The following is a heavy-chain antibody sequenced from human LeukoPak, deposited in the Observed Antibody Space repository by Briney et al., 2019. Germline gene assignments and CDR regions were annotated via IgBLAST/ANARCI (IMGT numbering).Heavy chain of an antibody. Sequence: GGSLRLSCAVSGFSVTNNYMSWVRQAPGKGLEWVAVISYDGSNKYYADSVKGRFTISRDNSKNTLYLQMNSLRAEDTAVYYCARDSLPFSSDAFDIWGQGTMVTVSS. J-gene: IGHJ3*02. CDR2: ISYDGSNK. D-gene: IGHD2-2*01. V-gene: IGHV3-30-3*01. CDR1: GFSVTNNY. CDR3: ARDSLPFSSDAFDI.